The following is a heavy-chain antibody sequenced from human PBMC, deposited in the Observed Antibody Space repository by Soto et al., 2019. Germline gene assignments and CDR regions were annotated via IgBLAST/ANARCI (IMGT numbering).Heavy chain of an antibody. CDR3: ARGADYTNSNFDY. V-gene: IGHV3-21*01. J-gene: IGHJ4*02. CDR2: ISTSGDT. D-gene: IGHD4-4*01. Sequence: GGSLRLSCAVSGFDFSSYSLNWVRQAPGKGLEWVSSISTSGDTYYADSVKGRLAISRDNVKNSLYLQMTSLRVEDTAVYYCARGADYTNSNFDYWGQGTLVTVSS. CDR1: GFDFSSYS.